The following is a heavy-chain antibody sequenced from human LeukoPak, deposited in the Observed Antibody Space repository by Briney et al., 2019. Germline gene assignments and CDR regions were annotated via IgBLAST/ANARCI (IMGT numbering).Heavy chain of an antibody. CDR3: ASVGSLRYDFWSGRDTNY. Sequence: GGSLRLSCAAAGFSVSNNYISWVRQAPGKWLEWVLVSYSGVSTSYADPWKGRFTTSRDNSKNTLYLQMNSKRAEDTAVYYCASVGSLRYDFWSGRDTNYWGQGTLVTVSS. CDR2: SYSGVST. J-gene: IGHJ4*02. CDR1: GFSVSNNY. V-gene: IGHV3-53*01. D-gene: IGHD3-3*01.